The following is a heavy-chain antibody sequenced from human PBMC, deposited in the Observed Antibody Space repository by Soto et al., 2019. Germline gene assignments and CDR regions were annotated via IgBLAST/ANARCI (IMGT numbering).Heavy chain of an antibody. V-gene: IGHV3-23*01. CDR2: ISGSGGST. CDR1: GSTFSSYA. Sequence: EVQLLESGGGLVQPGGSLRLSCPASGSTFSSYAMSWVRQAPGKGREWVSAISGSGGSTYYADSVKGRFTISRDNSKNTLYLQMNSLRAEDTAVYYCAKGLRGSGRDWFDPWGQGTLVTVSS. D-gene: IGHD3-10*01. J-gene: IGHJ5*02. CDR3: AKGLRGSGRDWFDP.